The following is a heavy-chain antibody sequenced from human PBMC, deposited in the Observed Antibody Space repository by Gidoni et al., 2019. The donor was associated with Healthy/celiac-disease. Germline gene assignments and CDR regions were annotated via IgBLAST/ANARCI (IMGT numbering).Heavy chain of an antibody. CDR1: GFPFDDSG. V-gene: IGHV3-20*02. CDR2: INWNGGST. J-gene: IGHJ3*02. Sequence: VQLVESGGGVVRPGGSLRLPFPSSGFPFDDSGMSWVRQAPGKGLEWVSGINWNGGSTGYADSVKGRVTISRDNAKNSLYLQMNSLRAEDTAVYHCARDEVVWLRAFDIWGEGTMVTVSS. D-gene: IGHD2-8*02. CDR3: ARDEVVWLRAFDI.